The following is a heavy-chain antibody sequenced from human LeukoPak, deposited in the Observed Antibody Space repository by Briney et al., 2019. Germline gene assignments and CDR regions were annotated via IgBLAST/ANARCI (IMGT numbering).Heavy chain of an antibody. CDR1: GYMFSGSY. Sequence: ASVKISCKVSGYMFSGSYMHWVQQVPGKGLEWMGRVDPEDGKTIYAKKFQGRVTMTADTSIDTAYMDLSSLKSEDTAVYYCATGAITTGYWSQGTLVTVSS. V-gene: IGHV1-69-2*01. CDR2: VDPEDGKT. D-gene: IGHD4-11*01. CDR3: ATGAITTGY. J-gene: IGHJ4*02.